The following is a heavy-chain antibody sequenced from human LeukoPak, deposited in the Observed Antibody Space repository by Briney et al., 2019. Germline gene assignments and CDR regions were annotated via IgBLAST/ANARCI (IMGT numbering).Heavy chain of an antibody. CDR3: VKGACSSGCSGNY. V-gene: IGHV3-23*01. Sequence: PGGFLRLSCAASGIMFSDPAMYWVRQAPGKGLECVAVITDNYNTYYGDSVKGRFTVSRDNSKKTLYLQMNSLRVDDTALYHCVKGACSSGCSGNYWGQGTRVIVSS. D-gene: IGHD6-19*01. J-gene: IGHJ4*02. CDR2: ITDNYNT. CDR1: GIMFSDPA.